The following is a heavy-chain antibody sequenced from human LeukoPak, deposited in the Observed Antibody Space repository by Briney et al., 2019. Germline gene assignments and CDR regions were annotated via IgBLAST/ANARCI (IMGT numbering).Heavy chain of an antibody. D-gene: IGHD6-19*01. V-gene: IGHV4-59*08. Sequence: SETLSLTCTVSGGSISSYYWSWIRQPPGKGLEWIGYIYYSGSTNYNPSLKSRVTISVDTSKNQFSLKLSSVTAADTAVYYCARQRQWLGYWGQGTLVTVSS. CDR1: GGSISSYY. CDR2: IYYSGST. CDR3: ARQRQWLGY. J-gene: IGHJ4*02.